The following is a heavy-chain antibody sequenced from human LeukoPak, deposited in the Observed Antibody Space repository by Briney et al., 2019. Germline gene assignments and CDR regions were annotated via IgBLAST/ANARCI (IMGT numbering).Heavy chain of an antibody. D-gene: IGHD4-17*01. Sequence: AGGSLRLSCAASGFTFSSYGMHWVRQAPGKGLEWVAVISYDGSNKYYADSVKGRFTISRDNSKNTLYLQMNSLRAEDTAVYYCAKDRQTTVTYYYYGMDVWGQGTTVTVSS. CDR2: ISYDGSNK. CDR1: GFTFSSYG. CDR3: AKDRQTTVTYYYYGMDV. J-gene: IGHJ6*02. V-gene: IGHV3-30*18.